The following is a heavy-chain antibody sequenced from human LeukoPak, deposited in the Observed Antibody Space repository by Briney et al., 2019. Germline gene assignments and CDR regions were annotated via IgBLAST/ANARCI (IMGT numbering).Heavy chain of an antibody. CDR1: GFTFSGSD. J-gene: IGHJ4*02. CDR2: IRSKANSYAT. V-gene: IGHV3-73*01. CDR3: ARDIPSSSKFDY. D-gene: IGHD2-2*01. Sequence: GGSLRLSCAASGFTFSGSDMHWVRQASGKGLEWVGRIRSKANSYATAYAASVKGRFTISRDDSKNTAYLQMNSLKTEDTAVYYCARDIPSSSKFDYWGQGTLVTVSS.